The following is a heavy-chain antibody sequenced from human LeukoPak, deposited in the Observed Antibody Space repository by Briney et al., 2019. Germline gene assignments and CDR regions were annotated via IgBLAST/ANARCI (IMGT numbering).Heavy chain of an antibody. CDR2: ISSSSSYI. D-gene: IGHD3-22*01. CDR1: GLTFSRYS. Sequence: GGSLSLSCAASGLTFSRYSMNWVRQAPGKGLECVSSISSSSSYIYYADSVKGRLTISRDNPKNSPYLQMNSLRAEDTAVYYCARDPVPNYYDSRSYYGMDVWGQGTTVTVSS. J-gene: IGHJ6*02. V-gene: IGHV3-21*01. CDR3: ARDPVPNYYDSRSYYGMDV.